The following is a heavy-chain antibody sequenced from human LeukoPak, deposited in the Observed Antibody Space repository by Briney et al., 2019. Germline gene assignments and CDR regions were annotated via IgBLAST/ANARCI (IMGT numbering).Heavy chain of an antibody. CDR3: ARGSQWLHYFDY. CDR2: IIPIFGTA. Sequence: SVKVSCKASGGTFSSYAISWVRQAPGQRLEWMGGIIPIFGTANYAQKFQGRVTITADESTSTAYMELSSLRSEDTAVYYCARGSQWLHYFDYWGQGTLVTVSS. J-gene: IGHJ4*02. V-gene: IGHV1-69*13. CDR1: GGTFSSYA. D-gene: IGHD6-19*01.